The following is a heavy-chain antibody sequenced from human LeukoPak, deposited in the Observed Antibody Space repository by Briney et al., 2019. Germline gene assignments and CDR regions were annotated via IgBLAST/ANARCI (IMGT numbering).Heavy chain of an antibody. CDR1: GFTFSSYA. V-gene: IGHV3-30-3*01. CDR2: ISYDGSNK. J-gene: IGHJ3*02. Sequence: GGSLRLSCAASGFTFSSYAMHWVRQAPGKGLEWVAVISYDGSNKYYADSVKGRFTISRDNSKNTLYLQMNSLRAEDTAVYYCAREAAAGTGGVDIWGQGTMVTVSS. D-gene: IGHD6-13*01. CDR3: AREAAAGTGGVDI.